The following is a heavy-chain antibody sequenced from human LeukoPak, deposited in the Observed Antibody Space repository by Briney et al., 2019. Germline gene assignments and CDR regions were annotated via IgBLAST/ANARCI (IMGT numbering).Heavy chain of an antibody. Sequence: GASVKVCCKASGYTFTGCYMHWVRQAPGQGLEWMGWINPNSGGTNYAQKFQGRVTMTRDTSVSTAYMELSRLRSDDTAVYYCARDVSTSSGWYLDYWGQGTLVTVSS. V-gene: IGHV1-2*02. J-gene: IGHJ4*02. CDR2: INPNSGGT. CDR1: GYTFTGCY. CDR3: ARDVSTSSGWYLDY. D-gene: IGHD6-19*01.